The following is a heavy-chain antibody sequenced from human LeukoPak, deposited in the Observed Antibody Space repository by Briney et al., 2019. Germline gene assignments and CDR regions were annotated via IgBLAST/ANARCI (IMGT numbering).Heavy chain of an antibody. Sequence: GGSLRLSCAASGLTFSTYTMNWVRQAPGKGLEWVSSISSGSSYIYYADSMKGRFTVSRDNAKNSLYLQMSSLKAEDTAVYFCASHYDIDYWGQGTLVTVSS. CDR2: ISSGSSYI. CDR1: GLTFSTYT. V-gene: IGHV3-21*04. CDR3: ASHYDIDY. J-gene: IGHJ4*02. D-gene: IGHD3-9*01.